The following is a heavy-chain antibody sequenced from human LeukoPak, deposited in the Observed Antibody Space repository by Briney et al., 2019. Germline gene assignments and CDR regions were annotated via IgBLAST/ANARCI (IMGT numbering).Heavy chain of an antibody. J-gene: IGHJ4*02. Sequence: SETLSLTCTVSGGSISSYYWSWIRQPPGKGLEWIGYIYYSGSTNYNPSLKSRVTISVDTSKNHFSLKLSSVTAADTAVYYCARGDLYYYDSSGYYLDYWGQGTLVTVSS. V-gene: IGHV4-59*01. CDR2: IYYSGST. CDR3: ARGDLYYYDSSGYYLDY. CDR1: GGSISSYY. D-gene: IGHD3-22*01.